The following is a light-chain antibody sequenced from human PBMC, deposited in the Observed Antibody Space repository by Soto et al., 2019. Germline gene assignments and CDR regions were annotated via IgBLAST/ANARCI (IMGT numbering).Light chain of an antibody. CDR1: SSDVGGYNY. J-gene: IGLJ1*01. V-gene: IGLV2-14*01. CDR2: EVS. Sequence: QSALTQPASVSGSPGQSITISCTGTSSDVGGYNYVSWYQQHPGKAPKLMIYEVSNRPSGVSNRFSGSKSGNTASLTISGLRAEDEAAYYCSSYTSSSTLVFGTGTKVTVL. CDR3: SSYTSSSTLV.